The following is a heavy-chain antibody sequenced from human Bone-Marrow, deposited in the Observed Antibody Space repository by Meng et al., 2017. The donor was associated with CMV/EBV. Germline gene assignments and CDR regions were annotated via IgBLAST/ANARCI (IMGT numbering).Heavy chain of an antibody. V-gene: IGHV4-34*01. CDR1: GGSFSGYY. CDR2: IHHSGST. D-gene: IGHD2-15*01. J-gene: IGHJ6*02. Sequence: SETLSLTCAVYGGSFSGYYWSWIRQPPGKGLEWIGEIHHSGSTNYNPSLKSRVTISVDTSKNQFSLKLSSVTAADTAVYYCARDSPTGDYYYYYGMDVWGQGTTVTGSS. CDR3: ARDSPTGDYYYYYGMDV.